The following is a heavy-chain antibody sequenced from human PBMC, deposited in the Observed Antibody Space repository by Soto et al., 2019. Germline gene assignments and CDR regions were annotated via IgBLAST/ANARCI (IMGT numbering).Heavy chain of an antibody. CDR1: GFTFDDYA. CDR3: AKPLLGYSYGMDV. V-gene: IGHV3-9*01. J-gene: IGHJ6*02. Sequence: EVQLVESGGGLVQPGRSLRLSCAASGFTFDDYAMHWVRQAPGKGLGWVSGISWNSGSIGYADSVKGRFTISRDNAKNSLYLQINSLRAEDTALYYCAKPLLGYSYGMDVWGQGTTVTVSS. CDR2: ISWNSGSI.